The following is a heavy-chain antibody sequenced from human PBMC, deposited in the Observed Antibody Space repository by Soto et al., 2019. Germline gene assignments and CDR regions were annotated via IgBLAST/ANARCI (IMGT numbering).Heavy chain of an antibody. Sequence: SETLSLTCTVSGGSISSSSYYWGWIRQPPGKGLEWIGGIHYSGTTYYNPSFKSRVTTSLDTSKNQFSLKLNSVTAADTAVYYCTRPFGTTTFYFAMDVRGQGTTVTVSS. V-gene: IGHV4-39*01. D-gene: IGHD1-7*01. CDR1: GGSISSSSYY. CDR2: IHYSGTT. CDR3: TRPFGTTTFYFAMDV. J-gene: IGHJ6*02.